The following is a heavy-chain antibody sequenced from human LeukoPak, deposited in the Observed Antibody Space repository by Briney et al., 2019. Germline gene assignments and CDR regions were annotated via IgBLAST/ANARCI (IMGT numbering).Heavy chain of an antibody. Sequence: SETLSLTCAVYGGSFSGYYWSWIRQPPGKGLEWIGEINHSGSTNYNPSLKSRVTISVDTSKNQLSLKLSSVTAADTAVYYCAGGARRWFGELLSWFDPWGQGTLVTVSS. CDR2: INHSGST. J-gene: IGHJ5*02. V-gene: IGHV4-34*01. CDR3: AGGARRWFGELLSWFDP. D-gene: IGHD3-10*01. CDR1: GGSFSGYY.